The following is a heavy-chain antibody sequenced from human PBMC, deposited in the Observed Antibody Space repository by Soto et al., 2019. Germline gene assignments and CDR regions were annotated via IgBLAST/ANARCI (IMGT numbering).Heavy chain of an antibody. CDR1: GGSFSGYY. V-gene: IGHV4-34*01. D-gene: IGHD3-22*01. CDR3: ERDSIPIVVLVIPSRVGWFDA. CDR2: INHSGST. J-gene: IGHJ5*02. Sequence: SETLSLTCAVYGGSFSGYYWSWIRQPPGKGLEWIGEINHSGSTNYNPSLKSRVTISVDTSKNQFSLKLSYVTAADTAVYYCERDSIPIVVLVIPSRVGWFDAWGQGTLVTVSS.